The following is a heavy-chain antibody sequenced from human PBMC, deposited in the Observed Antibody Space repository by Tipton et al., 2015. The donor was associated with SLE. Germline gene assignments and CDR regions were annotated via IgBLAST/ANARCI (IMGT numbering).Heavy chain of an antibody. J-gene: IGHJ6*03. D-gene: IGHD2-2*01. CDR3: AREGCSSTSCYGYYYMDV. Sequence: TLSLTCSVSGGSISSNYWIWIRQPPGKGLEYIGSIHFGGSTYYNPSLKSRVTISVDTPKNQFSLKLSSVTAADTAVYYCAREGCSSTSCYGYYYMDVWGKGTTVTVSS. CDR1: GGSISSNY. CDR2: IHFGGST. V-gene: IGHV4-39*07.